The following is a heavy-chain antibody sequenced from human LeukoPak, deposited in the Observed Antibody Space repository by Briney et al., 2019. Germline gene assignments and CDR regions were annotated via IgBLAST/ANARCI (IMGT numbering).Heavy chain of an antibody. Sequence: ASVNVSCKASGYTFTNYHMHWVRQAPGQGLEWMGRIYPSSGGTNYAQKFQGRITLTTDTSINTAYMELSRLRFDDTAVYYCARDLPFEDWGQGTLVTVSS. J-gene: IGHJ4*02. V-gene: IGHV1-2*06. CDR3: ARDLPFED. CDR1: GYTFTNYH. CDR2: IYPSSGGT. D-gene: IGHD2/OR15-2a*01.